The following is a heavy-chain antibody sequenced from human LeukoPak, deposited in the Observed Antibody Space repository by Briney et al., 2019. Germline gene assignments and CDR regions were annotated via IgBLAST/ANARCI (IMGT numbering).Heavy chain of an antibody. CDR1: GFTFSSYA. Sequence: PGGSLRLSCAASGFTFSSYAMSWVRQAPGKGLEWVSAISGSGGSTYYADSVKGRFTISRDNSKNTLYLQMNSLRAEDTAVYYCAKATMVRGVIRAFDYWGQGTLVTVSS. J-gene: IGHJ4*02. D-gene: IGHD3-10*01. CDR2: ISGSGGST. CDR3: AKATMVRGVIRAFDY. V-gene: IGHV3-23*01.